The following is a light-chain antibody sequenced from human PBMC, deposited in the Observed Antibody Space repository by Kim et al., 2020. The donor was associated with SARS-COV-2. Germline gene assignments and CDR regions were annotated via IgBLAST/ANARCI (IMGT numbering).Light chain of an antibody. CDR3: SSYTIRNTVI. Sequence: QSALTQPASVSGSPGQSITISCTGTSSDIGKYKFVSWYQQYPGKAPKLIVYDVSERPSGISSRFSGSKSGNTASLTISGLRADDEAAYYCSSYTIRNTVIFGGGTQLTVL. J-gene: IGLJ2*01. V-gene: IGLV2-14*03. CDR2: DVS. CDR1: SSDIGKYKF.